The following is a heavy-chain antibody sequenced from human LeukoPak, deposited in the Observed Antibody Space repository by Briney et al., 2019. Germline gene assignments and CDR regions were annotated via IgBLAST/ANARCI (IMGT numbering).Heavy chain of an antibody. J-gene: IGHJ3*01. CDR1: GFTFTTHW. V-gene: IGHV3-23*01. Sequence: GGSLRLSCGASGFTFTTHWIHWVRQAPGKGLEWVSAISGSGGSTYYADSVKGRFTISRDNSKNTLYLQMNSLRAEDTAVYYCAKDLILWDAGWGQGTMVTVSS. D-gene: IGHD3-10*01. CDR3: AKDLILWDAG. CDR2: ISGSGGST.